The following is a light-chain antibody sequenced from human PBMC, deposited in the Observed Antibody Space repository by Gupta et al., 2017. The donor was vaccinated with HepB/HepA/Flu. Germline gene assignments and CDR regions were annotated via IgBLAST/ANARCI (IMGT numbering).Light chain of an antibody. CDR3: QAWDSSTYVV. Sequence: SYELTQSPSVSVSPGQTASITCSGDKLRNKYVGWYQQRSGQSPVLVMYEDKKRPSGIPERFSGSNSGNTATLTISGTQAMDEADYYCQAWDSSTYVVFGGGTKLSVL. CDR2: EDK. CDR1: KLRNKY. V-gene: IGLV3-1*01. J-gene: IGLJ2*01.